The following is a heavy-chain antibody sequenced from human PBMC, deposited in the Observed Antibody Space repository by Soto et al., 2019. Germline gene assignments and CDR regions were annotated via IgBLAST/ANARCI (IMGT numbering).Heavy chain of an antibody. V-gene: IGHV3-11*06. J-gene: IGHJ4*02. Sequence: GGSLRLSCAASGFTFSDYYMSWIRQAPGKGLEWVSYISSSSSYTNYADSVKGRFTISRDNAKNSLYLQMNSLRAEDTAVYYCASSTMIVGMIFDYWGQGTLVTVSS. CDR3: ASSTMIVGMIFDY. D-gene: IGHD3-22*01. CDR2: ISSSSSYT. CDR1: GFTFSDYY.